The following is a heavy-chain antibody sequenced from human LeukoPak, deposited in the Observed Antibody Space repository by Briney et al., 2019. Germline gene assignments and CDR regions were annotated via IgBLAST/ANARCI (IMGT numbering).Heavy chain of an antibody. CDR3: ASSTEWEPIRDY. J-gene: IGHJ4*02. D-gene: IGHD1-26*01. CDR2: IYRDGTT. Sequence: GGSLRLSCAASGSTVSSNYMSWVRQAPGKGLEWVSVIYRDGTTYYADSVKGRFTISRDNSKNTVYLQMNSLRAEDTAVFYCASSTEWEPIRDYWGPGTLVTVSS. V-gene: IGHV3-53*01. CDR1: GSTVSSNY.